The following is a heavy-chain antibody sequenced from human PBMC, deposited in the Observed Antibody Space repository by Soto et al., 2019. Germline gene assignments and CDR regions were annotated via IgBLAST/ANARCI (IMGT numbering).Heavy chain of an antibody. V-gene: IGHV2-5*02. Sequence: QITLKESGPTLVKPTQTLTLTCTFSGFSLTTSEVGVGWIRQPPGKALEWLALIYWDDDERYNPSLENRLIITNHTYKYQMVLSMTNMEPVDTATYYCAHRRRGSGSYSFHYWGQGTLVIVSS. J-gene: IGHJ4*02. D-gene: IGHD3-10*01. CDR1: GFSLTTSEVG. CDR3: AHRRRGSGSYSFHY. CDR2: IYWDDDE.